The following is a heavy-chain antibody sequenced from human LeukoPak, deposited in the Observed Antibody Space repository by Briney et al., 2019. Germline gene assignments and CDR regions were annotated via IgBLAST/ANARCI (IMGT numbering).Heavy chain of an antibody. Sequence: PGGSLRLSCAASGFIFSSYSMNWVRQAPGKGLEWVSSISSSSTYIYYADSVKGRFTISRDNAKNSLYLQMNSLRAEDTAVYYCARALTGDAWRREDYWGQGTLVTVSS. CDR1: GFIFSSYS. CDR2: ISSSSTYI. CDR3: ARALTGDAWRREDY. D-gene: IGHD7-27*01. J-gene: IGHJ4*02. V-gene: IGHV3-21*01.